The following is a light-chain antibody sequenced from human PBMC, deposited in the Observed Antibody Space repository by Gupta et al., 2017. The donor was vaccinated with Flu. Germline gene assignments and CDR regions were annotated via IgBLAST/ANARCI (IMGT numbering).Light chain of an antibody. CDR2: GSS. Sequence: EIVLTQSPGTLSLSPGETATLSCRTSQSVSNSSLGWYQQKPGQAPRLLIYGSSNRATDIPDRFSGSGSGTDFTLTISRLEPEDFAVYYCLQGGNSSWTFGQGTKVEAK. CDR1: QSVSNSS. CDR3: LQGGNSSWT. J-gene: IGKJ1*01. V-gene: IGKV3-20*01.